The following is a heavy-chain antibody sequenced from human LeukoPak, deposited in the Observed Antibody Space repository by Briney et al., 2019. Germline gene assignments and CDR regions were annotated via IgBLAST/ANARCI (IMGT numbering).Heavy chain of an antibody. CDR3: AREPPLTVHWFDP. J-gene: IGHJ5*02. V-gene: IGHV1-69*04. D-gene: IGHD1-14*01. CDR2: IIPILCIA. CDR1: GGTFSSYT. Sequence: SVKVSCKASGGTFSSYTISWVRQAPGQGLEWMGRIIPILCIANYAQKFQGRVTITADKSTSTAYMDLSSLRSEDTAVYYCAREPPLTVHWFDPWGQGTQVTVSS.